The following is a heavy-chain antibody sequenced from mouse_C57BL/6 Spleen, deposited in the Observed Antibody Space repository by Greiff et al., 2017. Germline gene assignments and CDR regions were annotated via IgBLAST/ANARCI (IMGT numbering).Heavy chain of an antibody. CDR3: ARQKLGDAMDY. Sequence: EVQGVESGGGLVQPGGSLKLSCAASGFTFSDYYMYWVRQTPEKRLEWVAYISNGGGSTYYPDTVKGRFTISRDNAKNTLYLQMSRLKSEDTAMYYCARQKLGDAMDYWGQGTSVTVSS. CDR1: GFTFSDYY. V-gene: IGHV5-12*01. CDR2: ISNGGGST. D-gene: IGHD4-1*01. J-gene: IGHJ4*01.